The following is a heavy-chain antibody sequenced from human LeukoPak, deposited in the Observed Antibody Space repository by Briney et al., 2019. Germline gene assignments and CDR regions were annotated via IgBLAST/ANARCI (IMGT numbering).Heavy chain of an antibody. CDR3: ARAPRGWGAQDS. CDR1: GYTFTGYY. J-gene: IGHJ5*02. V-gene: IGHV1-2*02. CDR2: INPNSGGT. D-gene: IGHD1-26*01. Sequence: ASVKVYCKASGYTFTGYYMHWVRQAPGQGLEWMGWINPNSGGTNYAQKFQGRVTMTRDTSISTAYMELSRLRSDDTAVYYCARAPRGWGAQDSWGQGTLVTVSS.